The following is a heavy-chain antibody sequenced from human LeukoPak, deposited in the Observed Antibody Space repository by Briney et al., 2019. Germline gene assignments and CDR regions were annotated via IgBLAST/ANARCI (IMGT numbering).Heavy chain of an antibody. Sequence: PGGSLRLSCAASGFTFSDYYMSWIRQAPGKGLEWVSYISSSGSTIYYADSVKGRFTISRDNAKNSLYLQMNSLRAEDTAVYYCAKHLRDTYYYDSSGYYLGYWGQGTLVTVSS. CDR1: GFTFSDYY. J-gene: IGHJ4*02. CDR2: ISSSGSTI. V-gene: IGHV3-11*01. CDR3: AKHLRDTYYYDSSGYYLGY. D-gene: IGHD3-22*01.